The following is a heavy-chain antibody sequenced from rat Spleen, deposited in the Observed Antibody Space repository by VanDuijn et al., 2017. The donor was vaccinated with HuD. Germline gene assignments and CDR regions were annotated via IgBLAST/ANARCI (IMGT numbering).Heavy chain of an antibody. CDR1: GFTFSNYD. D-gene: IGHD1-9*01. CDR2: ISYDGSST. CDR3: AKLSGKYYGYNYLDW. V-gene: IGHV5-25*01. J-gene: IGHJ2*01. Sequence: EVQLVESGGGLVQPGRSMQLSCAASGFTFSNYDMAWVRQAPTKGLEWVASISYDGSSTYYRDSVRGRFTLSRDNAKSTLYLQMDSLRSEDTATYHCAKLSGKYYGYNYLDWWGQGVMVTVSS.